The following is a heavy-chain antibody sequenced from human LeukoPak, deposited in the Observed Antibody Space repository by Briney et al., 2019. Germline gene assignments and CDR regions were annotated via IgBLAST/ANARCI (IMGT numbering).Heavy chain of an antibody. V-gene: IGHV1-2*06. CDR1: GYTFTDYY. D-gene: IGHD4/OR15-4a*01. J-gene: IGHJ4*02. Sequence: ASVKVSCKASGYTFTDYYVHWVRLVPGQGLEWMGRVSPNSGATNYAEKFRGRVTMARDTSINTVYMEMSSLRSDDTAVYYCARDLWGWGSDYLDYWGQGTLVTVSS. CDR2: VSPNSGAT. CDR3: ARDLWGWGSDYLDY.